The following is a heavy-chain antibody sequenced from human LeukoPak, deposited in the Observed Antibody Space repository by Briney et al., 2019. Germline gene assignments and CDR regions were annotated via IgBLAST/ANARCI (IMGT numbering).Heavy chain of an antibody. CDR1: GGSISSYY. D-gene: IGHD4-17*01. J-gene: IGHJ4*02. Sequence: PSETLSLACTVSGGSISSYYWSWIRQPPGKGLEWIGYIYYSGSTNYNPSLKSRVTISVDTSKNQFSLKLSSVTAADTAAYYCARESDYGLDYWGQGTLVTVSS. V-gene: IGHV4-59*01. CDR3: ARESDYGLDY. CDR2: IYYSGST.